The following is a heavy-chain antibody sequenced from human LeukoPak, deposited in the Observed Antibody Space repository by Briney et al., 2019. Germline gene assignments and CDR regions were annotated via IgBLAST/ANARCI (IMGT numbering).Heavy chain of an antibody. Sequence: SETLSLTCTVSGGSISSYYWSWVRQPPGKGLEWIGYIFYTGSTKYGPSLNSRVTISLDTSKNQFSLKLSSVTAADTAVYYCATRKAAGSLDYWAREPWSPSPQ. CDR3: ATRKAAGSLDY. CDR2: IFYTGST. V-gene: IGHV4-59*08. J-gene: IGHJ4*02. CDR1: GGSISSYY. D-gene: IGHD6-13*01.